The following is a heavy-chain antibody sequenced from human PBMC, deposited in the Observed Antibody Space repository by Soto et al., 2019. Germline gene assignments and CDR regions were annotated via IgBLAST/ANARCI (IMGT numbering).Heavy chain of an antibody. V-gene: IGHV3-48*01. CDR3: ALDGRYSSGWYDGTYFDY. J-gene: IGHJ4*02. Sequence: HPGGSLRLSCAASGFTFSSYSMNWVRQAPGKGLEWVSCISSSSSTIYYADSVKGRFTISRDNAKNSLYLQMNSLRAEDTAVYYSALDGRYSSGWYDGTYFDYWGQGTLVTVSS. CDR2: ISSSSSTI. CDR1: GFTFSSYS. D-gene: IGHD6-19*01.